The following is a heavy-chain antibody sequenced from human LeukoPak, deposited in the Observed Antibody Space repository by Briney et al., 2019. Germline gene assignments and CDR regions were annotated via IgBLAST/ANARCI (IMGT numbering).Heavy chain of an antibody. CDR3: ARQRGYCSGGSCYRTPHFDY. Sequence: PSETLSLTCTVSGGSISSYYWGWIRQPPGKGLEWIGSIYYSGTTYYNPSLKSRVTISVDTSKNYFSLKLSSVTAADTAVYYCARQRGYCSGGSCYRTPHFDYWGQGTLVTVSS. CDR1: GGSISSYY. J-gene: IGHJ4*02. CDR2: IYYSGTT. V-gene: IGHV4-39*01. D-gene: IGHD2-15*01.